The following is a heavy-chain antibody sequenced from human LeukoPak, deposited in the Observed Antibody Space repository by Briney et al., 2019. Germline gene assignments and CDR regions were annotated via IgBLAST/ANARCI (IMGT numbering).Heavy chain of an antibody. CDR2: ISYNGGDK. J-gene: IGHJ4*02. Sequence: GGSLRLSCAASGFTFGSYAMHWVRQAPGKGLEWVALISYNGGDKYYADSVRGRFTISRDNSENTLYLQMNSLRAEDTAVYYCAREAEALDYWGQGTLVTVSS. V-gene: IGHV3-30-3*01. CDR1: GFTFGSYA. CDR3: AREAEALDY.